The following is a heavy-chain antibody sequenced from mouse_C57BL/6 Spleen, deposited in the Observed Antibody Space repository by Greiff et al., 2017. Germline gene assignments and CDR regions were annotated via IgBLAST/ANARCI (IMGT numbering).Heavy chain of an antibody. CDR3: ARLGTHDY. D-gene: IGHD2-14*01. CDR1: GYSFTGYY. CDR2: INPSTGGT. J-gene: IGHJ2*01. Sequence: VQLKESGPELVKPGASVKISCKASGYSFTGYYMNWVKQSPEKSLEWIGEINPSTGGTTYNQKFKAKATLTVDKSSSTAYMQLKSLTSEDSAVYYCARLGTHDYWGQGTTLTVSS. V-gene: IGHV1-42*01.